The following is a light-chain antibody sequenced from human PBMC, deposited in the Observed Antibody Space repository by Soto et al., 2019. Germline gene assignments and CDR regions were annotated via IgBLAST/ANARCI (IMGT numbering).Light chain of an antibody. CDR2: SNN. CDR3: AAWDDSLNGREV. CDR1: SSNIGSNS. J-gene: IGLJ1*01. Sequence: QSVLTHPPSASGTPGQRVTISCSGSSSNIGSNSVNWYQQLPGAAPKLLIYSNNQRPSGVPDRFSGSNSGTSASLAISGLQSEDEADYYCAAWDDSLNGREVFGTGTKLTVL. V-gene: IGLV1-44*01.